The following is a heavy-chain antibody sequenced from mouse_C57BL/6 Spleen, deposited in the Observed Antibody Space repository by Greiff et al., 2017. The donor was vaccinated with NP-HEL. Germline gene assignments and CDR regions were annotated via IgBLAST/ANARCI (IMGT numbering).Heavy chain of an antibody. CDR2: IWSDGST. CDR3: ARHPYYGSSHEGAMDY. D-gene: IGHD1-1*01. Sequence: QVHVKQSGPGLVAPSQSLSITCTVSGFSLTSYGVHWVRQPPGKGLEWLVVIWSDGSTTYNSALKSRLSISKDNSKSQVFLKMNSLQTDDTAMYYCARHPYYGSSHEGAMDYWGQGTSVTVSS. CDR1: GFSLTSYG. V-gene: IGHV2-6-1*01. J-gene: IGHJ4*01.